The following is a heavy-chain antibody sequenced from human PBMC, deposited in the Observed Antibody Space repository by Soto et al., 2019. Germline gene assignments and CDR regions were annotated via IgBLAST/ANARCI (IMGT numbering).Heavy chain of an antibody. J-gene: IGHJ6*02. CDR1: GGTFSSYA. D-gene: IGHD6-6*01. V-gene: IGHV1-69*06. CDR2: IIPIFGTA. CDR3: ARRHRAARCWPYYYDGMDV. Sequence: SVKVSCKASGGTFSSYAISWVRQAPGQGLEWMGGIIPIFGTANYAQKFQGRVTITADKSTSTAYMELSSLRSEDTAVYYCARRHRAARCWPYYYDGMDVWGQGTTGTV.